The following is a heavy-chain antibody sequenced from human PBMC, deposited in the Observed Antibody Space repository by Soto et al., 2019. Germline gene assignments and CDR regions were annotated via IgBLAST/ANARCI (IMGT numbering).Heavy chain of an antibody. CDR3: ARDPDYGDYGELDYGMDV. J-gene: IGHJ6*02. V-gene: IGHV1-18*01. Sequence: ASVKVSCKASGYTFTSYGISWVRQAPGQGLEWMGWISAYNGNTNYAQKLQGRVTMTTDTSTSTAYMELRSLRSDDTAVYYCARDPDYGDYGELDYGMDVWGQGTTGTVAS. D-gene: IGHD4-17*01. CDR1: GYTFTSYG. CDR2: ISAYNGNT.